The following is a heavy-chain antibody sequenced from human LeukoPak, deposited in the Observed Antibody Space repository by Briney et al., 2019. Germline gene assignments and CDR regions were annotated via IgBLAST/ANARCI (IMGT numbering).Heavy chain of an antibody. CDR1: GFTFSDYY. CDR3: ERVKVGSTNRFDY. J-gene: IGHJ4*02. CDR2: ISSSSDYT. Sequence: PGGSLRLSCAASGFTFSDYYMTWIRQAPGKGLECVSYISSSSDYTNYPDSVKDRFTIYRDIAKNSLYRQMNGQIAEDTAVYYCERVKVGSTNRFDYWGQGTLVTVSS. V-gene: IGHV3-11*06. D-gene: IGHD1-26*01.